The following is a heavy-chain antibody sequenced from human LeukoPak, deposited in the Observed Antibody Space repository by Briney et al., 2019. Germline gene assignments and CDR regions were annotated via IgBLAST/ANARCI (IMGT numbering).Heavy chain of an antibody. V-gene: IGHV3-11*01. CDR3: ARRRDLIVY. CDR1: GFILSDYY. D-gene: IGHD3/OR15-3a*01. CDR2: SSSSGTTI. Sequence: GGSLRLSCAASGFILSDYYMSWIRQAPGKGLEWVSYSSSSGTTIYYADSVKGRFAISRDNAKNSLYLQMNSLRAEDTAVYYCARRRDLIVYWGQGTLVTVSS. J-gene: IGHJ4*02.